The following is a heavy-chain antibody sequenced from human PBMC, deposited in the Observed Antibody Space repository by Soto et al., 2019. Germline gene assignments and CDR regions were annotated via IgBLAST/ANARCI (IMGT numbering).Heavy chain of an antibody. Sequence: GGSLRLSCAASGFTFSSYAMSWVRQAPGKGLEWVSAINGNGGSTYYADSVKGRFTISRDNSKNTLYLQMNSLRAEDTAVYYCAKDDCISTSCSRIPVDYWGQGTLVTVSS. CDR2: INGNGGST. CDR1: GFTFSSYA. J-gene: IGHJ4*02. D-gene: IGHD2-2*01. V-gene: IGHV3-23*01. CDR3: AKDDCISTSCSRIPVDY.